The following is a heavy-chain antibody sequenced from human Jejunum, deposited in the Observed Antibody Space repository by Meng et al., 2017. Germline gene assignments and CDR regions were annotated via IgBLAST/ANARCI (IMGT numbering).Heavy chain of an antibody. Sequence: GQFHQPGPRRVNPSTTLSPTCAPPGDNVPRSNTAWNWIRQSPSRGLEWLGRTYYTSKWNNDYAVSVRSRITINADTSKSQSSLHLNSVTPEDTAVYYCARGFWKSGFDSWGQGTLVTVSS. CDR1: GDNVPRSNTA. J-gene: IGHJ5*02. D-gene: IGHD3-3*01. V-gene: IGHV6-1*02. CDR2: TYYTSKWNN. CDR3: ARGFWKSGFDS.